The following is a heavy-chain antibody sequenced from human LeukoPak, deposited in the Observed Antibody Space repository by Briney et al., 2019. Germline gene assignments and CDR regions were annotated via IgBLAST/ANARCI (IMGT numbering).Heavy chain of an antibody. D-gene: IGHD3-22*01. J-gene: IGHJ2*01. CDR1: GVSINNKNYY. CDR2: IYYSGST. V-gene: IGHV4-39*01. Sequence: PSETLSLACTVSGVSINNKNYYWGWLRQPPGKGLEWIGSIYYSGSTYYNPSLKSRVTMSVDTSKNQFSLKLTSVTAADTAVYYCARPAKNTMIVDWYFDLWGRGTLVTVSS. CDR3: ARPAKNTMIVDWYFDL.